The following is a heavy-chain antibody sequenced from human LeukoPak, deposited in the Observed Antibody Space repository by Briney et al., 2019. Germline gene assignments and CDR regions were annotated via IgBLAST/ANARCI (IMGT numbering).Heavy chain of an antibody. CDR2: IYHSGST. CDR1: GGSISSSNW. Sequence: SETLSLTCAVSGGSISSSNWWSWFRQPPGKGLEWIGEIYHSGSTNYNPSLKSRVTISVDKSKTQFSLKLSSVTAADTAVYYCARGVVGVTMVRGVIIGEYYFDYWGQGTLVTVSS. J-gene: IGHJ4*02. CDR3: ARGVVGVTMVRGVIIGEYYFDY. V-gene: IGHV4-4*02. D-gene: IGHD3-10*01.